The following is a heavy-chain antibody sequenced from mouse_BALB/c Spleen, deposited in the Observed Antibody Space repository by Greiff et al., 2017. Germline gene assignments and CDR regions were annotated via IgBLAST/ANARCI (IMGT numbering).Heavy chain of an antibody. CDR3: ARSLRSEYYYAMDY. D-gene: IGHD1-1*01. CDR2: IDPYYGGT. CDR1: GYSFTGYN. V-gene: IGHV1-39*01. J-gene: IGHJ4*01. Sequence: HLVESGPELEKPGASVKISCKASGYSFTGYNMNWVKQSNGKSLEWIGNIDPYYGGTSYNQKFKGKATLTVDKSSSTAYMQLKSLTSEDSAVYYCARSLRSEYYYAMDYWGQGTSVTVSS.